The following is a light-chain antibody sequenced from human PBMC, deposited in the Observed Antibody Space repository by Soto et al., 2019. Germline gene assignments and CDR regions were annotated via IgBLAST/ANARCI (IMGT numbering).Light chain of an antibody. V-gene: IGLV2-8*01. J-gene: IGLJ1*01. CDR2: EVS. CDR3: SSYAGSNNPLYV. CDR1: SNDVGGYNY. Sequence: QSALTQPPSASGSPGQSVTISCTGTSNDVGGYNYVSWYQQHPGKAPKLMIYEVSKRPSGVPDRFSGSKSGNTASLTVSGLQAEDEADYYCSSYAGSNNPLYVFGTGTKVTVL.